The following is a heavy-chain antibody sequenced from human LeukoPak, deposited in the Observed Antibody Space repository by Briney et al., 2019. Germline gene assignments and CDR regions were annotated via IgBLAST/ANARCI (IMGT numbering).Heavy chain of an antibody. Sequence: GGSLRLSCAASGFTFNSYGMHWVRQAPGKGLEWVAVISYDGSNKYYADSVKGRFTISRDNSKNTLYLQMNSLRAEDTAVYYCAKVQVTTWDSDYWGQGTLVTVSS. V-gene: IGHV3-30*18. CDR3: AKVQVTTWDSDY. CDR1: GFTFNSYG. D-gene: IGHD4-17*01. CDR2: ISYDGSNK. J-gene: IGHJ4*02.